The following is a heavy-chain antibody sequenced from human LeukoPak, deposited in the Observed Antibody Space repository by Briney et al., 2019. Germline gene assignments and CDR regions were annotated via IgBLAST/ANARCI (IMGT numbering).Heavy chain of an antibody. V-gene: IGHV3-23*01. CDR3: AKDTHVVLGGVTTYYFDY. CDR2: ISGSGGST. CDR1: GFTFSSYA. D-gene: IGHD3-16*01. Sequence: GGSLRLSCAASGFTFSSYAMSWVRQAPGKGLEWVSAISGSGGSTYYADSVKGRFTISRDNSKNTLYLQMNSLRAEDTAVYYCAKDTHVVLGGVTTYYFDYWGQGTLVTVSS. J-gene: IGHJ4*02.